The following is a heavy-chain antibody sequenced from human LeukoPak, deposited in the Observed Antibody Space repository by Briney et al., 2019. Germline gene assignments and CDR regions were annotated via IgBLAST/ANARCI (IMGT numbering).Heavy chain of an antibody. J-gene: IGHJ4*02. CDR1: GGSISSYY. D-gene: IGHD1-26*01. V-gene: IGHV4-39*07. CDR2: IYYSGST. Sequence: PSETLSLTCTVSGGSISSYYWGWIRQPPGKGLEWIGNIYYSGSTYYNPSLKSRVTISVETSKNQFSLKLSSVTAADTAVYYCARDGRFPPEVLPRYFDYWGQGTLVTVSS. CDR3: ARDGRFPPEVLPRYFDY.